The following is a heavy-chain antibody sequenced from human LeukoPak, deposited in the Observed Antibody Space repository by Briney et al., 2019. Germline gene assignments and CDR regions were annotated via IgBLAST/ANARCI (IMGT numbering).Heavy chain of an antibody. J-gene: IGHJ4*02. V-gene: IGHV3-48*03. CDR3: ASDGGYSSGYFDY. CDR1: GFTFSSYA. D-gene: IGHD6-19*01. CDR2: ISSSGSTI. Sequence: GGSLRLSCAASGFTFSSYAMHWVRQAPGKGLEWVSYISSSGSTIYYADSVKGRFTISRDNAKNSLYLQMNSLRAEDTAVYYCASDGGYSSGYFDYWGQGTLVTVSS.